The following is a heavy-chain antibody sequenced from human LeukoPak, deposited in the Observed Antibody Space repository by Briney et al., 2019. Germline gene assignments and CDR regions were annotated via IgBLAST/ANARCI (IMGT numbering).Heavy chain of an antibody. CDR3: AKDHGDCNVGSNWFDP. D-gene: IGHD2-21*02. CDR1: GFTFSSYA. V-gene: IGHV3-23*01. CDR2: ISGSGGST. J-gene: IGHJ5*02. Sequence: GGSLRLSCAASGFTFSSYAMSWVRQAPGKGLEWVSAISGSGGSTYYADSVKGRFTISRDNSKNTLYLQMNSLRAEDTAVYYSAKDHGDCNVGSNWFDPWGQGTLVTVSS.